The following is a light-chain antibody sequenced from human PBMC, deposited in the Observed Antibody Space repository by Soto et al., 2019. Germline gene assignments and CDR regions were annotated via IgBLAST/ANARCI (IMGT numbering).Light chain of an antibody. CDR3: CSYAGSRTYV. CDR2: EDS. V-gene: IGLV2-23*01. Sequence: QSALTQPASVSGSPGQSITISCTGTSSDVGSYNLVSWYQQHPGKAPKLMIYEDSQRPSGVSNRFSGSKSGNTASLAISGLRAEDEADYYCCSYAGSRTYVFGTGTKLTVL. CDR1: SSDVGSYNL. J-gene: IGLJ1*01.